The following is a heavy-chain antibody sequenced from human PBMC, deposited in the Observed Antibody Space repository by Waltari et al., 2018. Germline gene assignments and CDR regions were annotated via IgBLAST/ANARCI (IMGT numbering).Heavy chain of an antibody. V-gene: IGHV3-7*03. CDR3: ARGSTGYVRVWDC. CDR1: GFSFSSCW. Sequence: EVQLMESGGGLVQPGGSLRLACAASGFSFSSCWMTWVRQAPGKGLEWVANIKYDGSATYHVDSVNGRFTISRDNAKNSLYLQMNDVSAEDTAIYYCARGSTGYVRVWDCWGQGTVVTVSS. J-gene: IGHJ4*02. D-gene: IGHD2-2*01. CDR2: IKYDGSAT.